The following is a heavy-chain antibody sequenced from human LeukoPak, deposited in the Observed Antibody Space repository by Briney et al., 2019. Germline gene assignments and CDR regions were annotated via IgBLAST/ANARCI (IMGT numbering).Heavy chain of an antibody. V-gene: IGHV1-69*04. CDR3: AGTAVAGCFQH. CDR1: GYTFTSYD. Sequence: SVKVSCKASGYTFTSYDINWVRQATGQGLEWMGRIIPILGIANYAQKFQGRVTITADKSTSTAYMELSSLRSEDTAVYYCAGTAVAGCFQHWGQGTLVTVSS. J-gene: IGHJ1*01. D-gene: IGHD6-19*01. CDR2: IIPILGIA.